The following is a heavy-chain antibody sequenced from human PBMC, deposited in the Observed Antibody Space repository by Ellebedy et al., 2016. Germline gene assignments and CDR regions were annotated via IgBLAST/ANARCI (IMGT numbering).Heavy chain of an antibody. Sequence: GESLKISXAASGFTFSSYGMHWVRQAPGKGLEWVAVIWYDGSNKYYADSVKGRFTISRDNSKNTLYLQMNSLRAEDTAVYYCARVGGLVWFGELSPFDYWGQGTLVTVSS. CDR3: ARVGGLVWFGELSPFDY. D-gene: IGHD3-10*01. CDR1: GFTFSSYG. CDR2: IWYDGSNK. V-gene: IGHV3-33*01. J-gene: IGHJ4*02.